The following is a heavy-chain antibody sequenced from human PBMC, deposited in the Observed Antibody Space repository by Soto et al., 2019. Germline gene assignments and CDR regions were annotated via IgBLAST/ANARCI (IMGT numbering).Heavy chain of an antibody. CDR1: GFTFSSYG. CDR2: ISYDGSNK. V-gene: IGHV3-30*18. J-gene: IGHJ6*02. Sequence: GGSLRLSCAASGFTFSSYGMHWVRQAPGKGLEWVAVISYDGSNKYYADSVKGRFTISRDNSKNTLYLQMNSLRAEDTAVYYCAKNRLRIAAYYYYGMDVWGQGTTVTVSS. D-gene: IGHD2-21*01. CDR3: AKNRLRIAAYYYYGMDV.